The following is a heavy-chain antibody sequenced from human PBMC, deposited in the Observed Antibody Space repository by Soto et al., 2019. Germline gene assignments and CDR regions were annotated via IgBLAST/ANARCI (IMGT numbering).Heavy chain of an antibody. V-gene: IGHV1-2*02. J-gene: IGHJ4*02. CDR1: GYTYTVYY. Sequence: ASVNVACKASGYTYTVYYRHCGRQAPGQGLEWMGWINPKSGGTMYPQKFQGRVTMTWDTSISTAYMALTRLRSDDTAVYYCARDLAKGGGSAGFDYWGQGTLVTVSS. CDR3: ARDLAKGGGSAGFDY. D-gene: IGHD1-26*01. CDR2: INPKSGGT.